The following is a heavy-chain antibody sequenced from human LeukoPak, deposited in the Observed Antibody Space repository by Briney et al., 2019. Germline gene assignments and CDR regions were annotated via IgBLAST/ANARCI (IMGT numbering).Heavy chain of an antibody. CDR2: INHSGST. V-gene: IGHV4-34*01. CDR3: ARELLWFGTHNWFDP. J-gene: IGHJ5*02. Sequence: SETLSLTCAVYGGSFSGYYWSWIRQPSGKGLEWIGEINHSGSTNYNPSLKSRVTISVDTSKNQFSLKLSSVTAADTAVYYCARELLWFGTHNWFDPWGQGTLVTVSS. CDR1: GGSFSGYY. D-gene: IGHD3-10*01.